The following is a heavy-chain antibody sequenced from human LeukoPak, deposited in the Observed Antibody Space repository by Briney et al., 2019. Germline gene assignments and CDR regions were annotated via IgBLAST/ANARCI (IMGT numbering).Heavy chain of an antibody. V-gene: IGHV3-23*01. CDR1: GFTFGSYA. Sequence: GGSLRLSCAASGFTFGSYAMSWVRQAPGKGLEWVSFISPNADRTSKAVSVEGRFTISRDNPRNTLYLQMNSLRDDDTAVYYCAIMHGYYDGSGYWVQWGQGTLVTVSS. CDR3: AIMHGYYDGSGYWVQ. CDR2: ISPNADRT. D-gene: IGHD3-22*01. J-gene: IGHJ4*02.